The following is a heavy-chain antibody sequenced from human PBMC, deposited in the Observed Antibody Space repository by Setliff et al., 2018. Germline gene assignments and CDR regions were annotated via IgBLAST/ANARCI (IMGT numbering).Heavy chain of an antibody. CDR2: INAGNGNT. J-gene: IGHJ6*02. Sequence: RASVKVSCKASGYTFTSYAMHWVRQAPGQRLEWMGWINAGNGNTKYSQKFQGRVTITRDTSASTAYMELSSLRSEDTAVYYCARDPASSGYDTYYYYYYGMDVWGQGTTVTVSS. CDR1: GYTFTSYA. CDR3: ARDPASSGYDTYYYYYYGMDV. V-gene: IGHV1-3*01. D-gene: IGHD5-12*01.